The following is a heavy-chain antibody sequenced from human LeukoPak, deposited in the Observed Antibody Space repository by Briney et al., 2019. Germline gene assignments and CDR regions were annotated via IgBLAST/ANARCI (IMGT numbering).Heavy chain of an antibody. CDR1: GYTFTNYG. Sequence: ASVKVSCKASGYTFTNYGLSWVRQAPGQGLEWMGWISVYNGNINYAQKLQGRVTMTTDTSTSTAYMELRSLRSDDTAVYYCARDRFSVSVAGYWGQGTLVTVSP. V-gene: IGHV1-18*04. D-gene: IGHD2-21*01. CDR2: ISVYNGNI. J-gene: IGHJ4*02. CDR3: ARDRFSVSVAGY.